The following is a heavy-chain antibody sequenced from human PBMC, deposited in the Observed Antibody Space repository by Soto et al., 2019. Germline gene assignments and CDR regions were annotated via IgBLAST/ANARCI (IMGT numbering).Heavy chain of an antibody. J-gene: IGHJ4*02. CDR2: IYPGDSDT. D-gene: IGHD1-7*01. CDR1: GYSFSNYW. CDR3: ARAPYNWNYDEHFDY. Sequence: GESLKISCKGSGYSFSNYWIGWVRQLPGKGLEWMGIIYPGDSDTRNSPSFQGQVTISLDTSKNQFSLKLSSLTAADTAVYYCARAPYNWNYDEHFDYWGQGTLVTVSS. V-gene: IGHV5-51*01.